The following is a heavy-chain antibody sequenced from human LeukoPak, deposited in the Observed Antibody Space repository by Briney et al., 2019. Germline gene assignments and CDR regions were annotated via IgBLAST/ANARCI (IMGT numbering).Heavy chain of an antibody. V-gene: IGHV7-4-1*02. CDR2: INTKTGNP. D-gene: IGHD2-2*01. Sequence: ASVKVSCKASGYTFTRSPMNWVRQAPGQGLEWMGWINTKTGNPTYAQGFTGRFVFSLDTSVSTAYLQISSLKAEDTAVYYCATTVVPAATTSLIWGQGTMVTVSS. CDR3: ATTVVPAATTSLI. CDR1: GYTFTRSP. J-gene: IGHJ3*02.